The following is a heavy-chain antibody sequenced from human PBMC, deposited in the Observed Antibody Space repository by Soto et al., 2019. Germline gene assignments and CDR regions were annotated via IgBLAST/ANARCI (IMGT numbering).Heavy chain of an antibody. D-gene: IGHD3-9*01. CDR3: ASLYYDILTGYPNLNY. CDR1: GGSISSSIYY. J-gene: IGHJ4*02. Sequence: PSETLSLTCTVSGGSISSSIYYWGWIRQPPGKGLEWIGSVYYSGTTYYNPSLKSRVTISVDTSKNQFSLKLSSVTAADTAVYYCASLYYDILTGYPNLNYWGQGTLVTVSS. V-gene: IGHV4-39*07. CDR2: VYYSGTT.